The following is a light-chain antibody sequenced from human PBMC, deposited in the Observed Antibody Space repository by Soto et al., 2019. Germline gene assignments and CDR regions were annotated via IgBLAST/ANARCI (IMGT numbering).Light chain of an antibody. CDR3: QQYAISPLT. CDR2: GAS. V-gene: IGKV3-20*01. CDR1: QSVSSSY. Sequence: EIVLTQSPGTLSLSPVERATLSCRASQSVSSSYLAWYQQKPGQAPRLLISGASFRAAGIPDRFSCSGSGTDFTLTISRLEPEDFAVYYCQQYAISPLTFGQGTRLDIK. J-gene: IGKJ5*01.